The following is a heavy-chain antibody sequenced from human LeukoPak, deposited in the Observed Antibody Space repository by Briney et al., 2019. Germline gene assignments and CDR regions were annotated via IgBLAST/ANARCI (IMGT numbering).Heavy chain of an antibody. V-gene: IGHV3-23*01. CDR1: GFSFNDYA. CDR2: ITGPGEGT. Sequence: PGGSLRLSCAASGFSFNDYAMSWVRQAPGKGLEWVSAITGPGEGTWYADSVQGRFTTSRDNSKNTLYLQMNSLRAEDTAVYFCAKRMYGWYQVDYWGQGTLVTVSS. CDR3: AKRMYGWYQVDY. J-gene: IGHJ4*02. D-gene: IGHD6-19*01.